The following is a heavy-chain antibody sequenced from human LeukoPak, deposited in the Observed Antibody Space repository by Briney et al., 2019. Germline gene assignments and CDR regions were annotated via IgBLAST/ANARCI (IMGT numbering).Heavy chain of an antibody. CDR2: INHSGST. CDR3: AREDSSSSQPFDY. Sequence: SETLSLTCAVYGGSFSGYYWSWIRQPPGKGRDGIGEINHSGSTNYNPSLKSRVTISVDTSKNQFSLKLSSVTAADTAVYYCAREDSSSSQPFDYWGQGTLVTVSS. CDR1: GGSFSGYY. D-gene: IGHD6-6*01. V-gene: IGHV4-34*01. J-gene: IGHJ4*02.